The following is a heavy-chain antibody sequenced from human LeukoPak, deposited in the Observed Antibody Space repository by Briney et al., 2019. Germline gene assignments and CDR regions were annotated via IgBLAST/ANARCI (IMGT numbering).Heavy chain of an antibody. CDR2: SKSKTDGGTT. J-gene: IGHJ5*02. CDR3: ATDGYCSGGSCYSYDT. V-gene: IGHV3-15*01. Sequence: PGGSLRLSCAASGFTFSSAWVTWLRQAPGKGREWVGRSKSKTDGGTTDYGAPVKGRFSISRDDSRSTLYLQMNSLKTEDTAVYYCATDGYCSGGSCYSYDTWGQGTLVTVSS. D-gene: IGHD2-15*01. CDR1: GFTFSSAW.